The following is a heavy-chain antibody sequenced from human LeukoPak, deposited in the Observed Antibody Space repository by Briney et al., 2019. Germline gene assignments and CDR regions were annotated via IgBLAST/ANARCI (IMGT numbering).Heavy chain of an antibody. D-gene: IGHD4-17*01. J-gene: IGHJ2*01. Sequence: SETLSLTCAVYGGSFSGYYWSWIRQPPGKGLEWIGEINHSGSTNYNPSLKSRVTISVDTSKNQFSLKLSSVTAADTAVYYCARDYGDYPTSLCFDLWGRGTLVTVSS. CDR3: ARDYGDYPTSLCFDL. CDR1: GGSFSGYY. CDR2: INHSGST. V-gene: IGHV4-34*01.